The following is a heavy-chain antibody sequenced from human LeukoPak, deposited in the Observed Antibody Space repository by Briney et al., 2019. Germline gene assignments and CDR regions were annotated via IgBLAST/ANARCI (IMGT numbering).Heavy chain of an antibody. CDR3: AKGSKLVVITRDHYMAV. J-gene: IGHJ6*03. CDR1: GFTFSSYG. CDR2: IRYDGTNK. V-gene: IGHV3-30*02. Sequence: GGSLRLSCAASGFTFSSYGMHWVRQAPGKGLEWVAFIRYDGTNKYYADSVKGRFTISRDNSKNTLYLQMNSLRAGDTAVYYCAKGSKLVVITRDHYMAVWGKGTTVTISS. D-gene: IGHD3-22*01.